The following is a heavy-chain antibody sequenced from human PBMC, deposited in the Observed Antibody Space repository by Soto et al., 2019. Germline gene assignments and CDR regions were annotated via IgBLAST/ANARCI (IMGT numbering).Heavy chain of an antibody. J-gene: IGHJ6*02. V-gene: IGHV4-30-4*02. D-gene: IGHD5-12*01. CDR2: IYYSGST. CDR3: ARAWLQLYYYGMDV. CDR1: GVSISSGYYY. Sequence: SDTLSLTCTVSGVSISSGYYYLSWIRQPPGKGLEWIGYIYYSGSTYYNPSLKSRVTISVDTSKNQFSLKLSSVTAADTAVYYCARAWLQLYYYGMDVWGQGNTVTVSS.